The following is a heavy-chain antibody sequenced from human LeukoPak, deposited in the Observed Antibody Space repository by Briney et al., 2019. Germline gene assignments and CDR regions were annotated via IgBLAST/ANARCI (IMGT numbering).Heavy chain of an antibody. CDR2: ISPTGSTT. V-gene: IGHV3-74*01. Sequence: GRSLRLSCTASVFSFSGHWMHWARQLPGKGLVWVSRISPTGSTTSYADSVKGRFTISRDDAKNSLYLQMNNLRAEDTALYYCARDQRGGTYSDYWGQGTLVTVSS. CDR3: ARDQRGGTYSDY. D-gene: IGHD1-26*01. J-gene: IGHJ4*02. CDR1: VFSFSGHW.